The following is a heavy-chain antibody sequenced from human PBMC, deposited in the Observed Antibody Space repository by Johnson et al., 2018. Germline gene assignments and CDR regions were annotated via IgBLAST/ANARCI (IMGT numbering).Heavy chain of an antibody. J-gene: IGHJ3*02. V-gene: IGHV3-15*07. D-gene: IGHD4-23*01. CDR2: IKSKTDGGTT. Sequence: EVQLVESGGGLVKPGGSLRLSCAASGFTFSNAWMNWVRQAPGKGLEWVGRIKSKTDGGTTDYAAPVKGRFTISRDDSKNTLYLQMNSLKTEDTAVYYFTSDDYGGLDAFDIWGQGTMVTVSS. CDR3: TSDDYGGLDAFDI. CDR1: GFTFSNAW.